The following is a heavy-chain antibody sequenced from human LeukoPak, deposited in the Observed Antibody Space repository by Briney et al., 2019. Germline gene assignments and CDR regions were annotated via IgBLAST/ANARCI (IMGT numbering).Heavy chain of an antibody. V-gene: IGHV3-21*04. D-gene: IGHD3-3*01. J-gene: IGHJ4*02. CDR2: IVSSSSYI. CDR3: ARDGYEFWSGYYHGAYFDY. Sequence: GGSLRLSLAASDFTFGSYSMNGFRRPPGKGREWVSSIVSSSSYIYYADSVKGRFTISRDNAKNSLYLQMNSLRAEDTGVYYCARDGYEFWSGYYHGAYFDYWGQGTLVTVSS. CDR1: DFTFGSYS.